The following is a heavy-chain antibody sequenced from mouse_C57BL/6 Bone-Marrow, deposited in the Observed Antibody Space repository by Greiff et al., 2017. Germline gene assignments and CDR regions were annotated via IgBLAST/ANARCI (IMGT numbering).Heavy chain of an antibody. J-gene: IGHJ3*01. CDR1: GFTFSDYY. V-gene: IGHV5-12*01. D-gene: IGHD1-1*01. CDR2: ISNGGGST. CDR3: ARRDGGFAY. Sequence: EVKVVESGGGLVQPGGSLKLSCAASGFTFSDYYMYWVRQTPEKRLEWVAYISNGGGSTYYPDTVKGRFTISRDTAKHTLYLQMSRLTSEDTAMYYCARRDGGFAYWGQGTLVTVSA.